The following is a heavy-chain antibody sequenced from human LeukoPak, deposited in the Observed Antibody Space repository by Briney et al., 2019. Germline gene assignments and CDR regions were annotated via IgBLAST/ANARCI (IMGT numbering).Heavy chain of an antibody. V-gene: IGHV3-30*04. CDR3: AREYPGIAAASPEYFRY. CDR2: ISYDGSNK. CDR1: GFTFSSYA. J-gene: IGHJ1*01. D-gene: IGHD6-13*01. Sequence: PGGSLRLSCAASGFTFSSYAMHWVRQAPGKGLEWVAVISYDGSNKYHADSVKGRFTISRDNSKNTLYLQMNSLRAEDTAVYYCAREYPGIAAASPEYFRYWGQGTLVTVSS.